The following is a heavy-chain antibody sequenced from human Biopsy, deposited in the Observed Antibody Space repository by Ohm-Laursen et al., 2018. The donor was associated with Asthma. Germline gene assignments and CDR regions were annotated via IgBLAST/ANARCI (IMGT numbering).Heavy chain of an antibody. CDR2: IDQRGYT. CDR3: ARAAITGIRGWFDP. D-gene: IGHD1-20*01. Sequence: SETLSLTCTGYGGYLTGHYWNWIRQPPGKGLEWIGEIDQRGYTNYNPSLKSRVTISADTSKNQFHLNLSSVTAADTAVYFCARAAITGIRGWFDPGGQGTQVTVSS. J-gene: IGHJ5*02. V-gene: IGHV4-34*01. CDR1: GGYLTGHY.